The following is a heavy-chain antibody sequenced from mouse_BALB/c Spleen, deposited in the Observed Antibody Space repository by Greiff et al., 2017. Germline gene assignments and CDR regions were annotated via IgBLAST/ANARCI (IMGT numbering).Heavy chain of an antibody. CDR2: ISSGGGNT. Sequence: EVMLVESGGGLVKPGGSLKLSCAASGFTFSSYTMSWVRQTPEKRLEWVATISSGGGNTYYPDSVKGRFTISRDNAKNNLYLQMSSLRSEDTALYYCARFAYWGQGTLVTVSA. V-gene: IGHV5-9*03. CDR1: GFTFSSYT. J-gene: IGHJ3*01. CDR3: ARFAY.